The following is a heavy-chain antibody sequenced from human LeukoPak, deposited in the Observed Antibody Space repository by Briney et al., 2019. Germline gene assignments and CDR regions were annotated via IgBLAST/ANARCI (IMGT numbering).Heavy chain of an antibody. D-gene: IGHD1-26*01. Sequence: ASVKVSRKASGGTFSSYAISWVQQAPGQGLEWMGGIIPIFGTANYAQKFQGRVTITADESTSTAYMELSSLRSEDTAVYYCARDHGSGSYDYWGQGTLVTVSS. J-gene: IGHJ4*02. CDR3: ARDHGSGSYDY. V-gene: IGHV1-69*13. CDR2: IIPIFGTA. CDR1: GGTFSSYA.